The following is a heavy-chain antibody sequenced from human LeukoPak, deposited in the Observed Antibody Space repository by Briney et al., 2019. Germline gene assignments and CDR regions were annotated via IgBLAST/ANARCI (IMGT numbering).Heavy chain of an antibody. J-gene: IGHJ6*03. Sequence: GGSLRLSCAASGFTFSSYAMSWVRQAPGKGLEWVSAISGSGGSTYYADSVKGWFTISRDNSKNTLYLQMNSLRAEDTAVYYCAKGGRRGYYYYYYMDVWGKGTTVTVSS. V-gene: IGHV3-23*01. CDR3: AKGGRRGYYYYYYMDV. D-gene: IGHD3-10*01. CDR1: GFTFSSYA. CDR2: ISGSGGST.